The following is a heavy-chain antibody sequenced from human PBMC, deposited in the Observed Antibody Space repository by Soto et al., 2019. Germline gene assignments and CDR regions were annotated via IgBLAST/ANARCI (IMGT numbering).Heavy chain of an antibody. CDR3: ARVSYGSGSYFQAYFDF. Sequence: QVQLQESGPGLVEPSQTLSLTCSVSGGSISSTGYYWSCIRQRPGKGLEWIGYIYYTGSTKYNPSLKSRLSISIATSKNQLSLRLSSLSAADTALYFCARVSYGSGSYFQAYFDFGGQGTLVTFS. CDR2: IYYTGST. J-gene: IGHJ4*02. D-gene: IGHD3-10*01. CDR1: GGSISSTGYY. V-gene: IGHV4-31*03.